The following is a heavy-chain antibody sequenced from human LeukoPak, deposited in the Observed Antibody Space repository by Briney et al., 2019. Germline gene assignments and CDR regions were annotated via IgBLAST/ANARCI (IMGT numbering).Heavy chain of an antibody. CDR2: IYSNGNT. CDR1: GFTVSSNY. CDR3: ARATYSSSWWDNWFDP. Sequence: GGSLRLSCAASGFTVSSNYMSWVRQAPGKGLESVSVIYSNGNTYYADSVKGRFTISRDNSKNMLYLQMNSLRAEDTAVYYCARATYSSSWWDNWFDPWGQGTLVTVSS. V-gene: IGHV3-53*01. J-gene: IGHJ5*02. D-gene: IGHD6-13*01.